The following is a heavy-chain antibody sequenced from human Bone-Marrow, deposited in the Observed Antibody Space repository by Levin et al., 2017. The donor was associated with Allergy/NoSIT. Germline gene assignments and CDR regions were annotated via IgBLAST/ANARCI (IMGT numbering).Heavy chain of an antibody. CDR3: WVATTVLGKY. J-gene: IGHJ4*02. Sequence: GESLKISCAASGFSFSDSAMTWVRQAPGKGLEWVSYIDRYGSTLHYSDSVRGRFTVSRDNAKNSLSLQMNGLGAEDTAVYYCWVATTVLGKYWGQGTLVTVSS. CDR1: GFSFSDSA. CDR2: IDRYGSTL. V-gene: IGHV3-11*01. D-gene: IGHD1-14*01.